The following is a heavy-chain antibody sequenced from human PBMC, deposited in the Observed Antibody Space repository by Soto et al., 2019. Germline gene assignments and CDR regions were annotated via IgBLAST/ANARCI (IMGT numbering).Heavy chain of an antibody. D-gene: IGHD1-26*01. CDR1: ELTFSTYA. Sequence: LRLSCAASELTFSTYAMHWVRQAPGKGLEWVAVISFDGADKYYADSVKGRFTLSRDNSKNTLYLQMNSLRAEDTAVYYCARDAVGASPFDYWGQGTLVTVSS. V-gene: IGHV3-30-3*01. J-gene: IGHJ4*02. CDR2: ISFDGADK. CDR3: ARDAVGASPFDY.